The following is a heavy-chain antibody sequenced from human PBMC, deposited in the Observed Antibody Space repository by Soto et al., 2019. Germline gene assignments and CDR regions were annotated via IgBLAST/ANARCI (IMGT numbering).Heavy chain of an antibody. D-gene: IGHD6-25*01. CDR2: ISYDGSNK. V-gene: IGHV3-30*03. Sequence: VQLVESGGGVVQPGRSLRLSCAASGFTFSSYGMHSVRQAPGKGLEWVAVISYDGSNKYYADSVKGRFTISRDNSMTTLYLHMNSLRAEDTAVYYCAPEYGGGWYFDYWGQGTLVTVSS. CDR1: GFTFSSYG. CDR3: APEYGGGWYFDY. J-gene: IGHJ4*02.